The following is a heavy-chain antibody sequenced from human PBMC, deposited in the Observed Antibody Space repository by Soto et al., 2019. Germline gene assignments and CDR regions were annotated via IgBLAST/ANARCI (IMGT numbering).Heavy chain of an antibody. J-gene: IGHJ3*02. V-gene: IGHV3-7*01. D-gene: IGHD6-6*01. CDR2: IKQDGSEK. CDR1: GFTFSSYW. Sequence: GGSLRLSCAASGFTFSSYWMSWVRQAPGKGLEWVANIKQDGSEKYYVDSVKGRFTISRDNAKNSLYLQMNSLRAEDTAVDYCARAESSSSTLNAFDIWGQGTMVTVSS. CDR3: ARAESSSSTLNAFDI.